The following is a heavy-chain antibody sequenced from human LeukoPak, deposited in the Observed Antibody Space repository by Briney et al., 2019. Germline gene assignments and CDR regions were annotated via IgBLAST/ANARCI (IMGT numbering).Heavy chain of an antibody. Sequence: SETLPLTCTVSGGSISSYYWSWIRQPPGKGLEWIGYIYTSGSTNYNPSLKSRVTILVDTSKNQFSLKLSSVTAADTAVYYCARSYSSSSDFDYWGQGTLVTVSS. V-gene: IGHV4-4*09. CDR2: IYTSGST. CDR3: ARSYSSSSDFDY. J-gene: IGHJ4*02. CDR1: GGSISSYY. D-gene: IGHD6-6*01.